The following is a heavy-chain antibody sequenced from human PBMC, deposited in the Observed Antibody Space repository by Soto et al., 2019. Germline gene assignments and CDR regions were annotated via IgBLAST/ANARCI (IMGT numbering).Heavy chain of an antibody. J-gene: IGHJ6*03. CDR3: ARLVVGYYYFMDV. Sequence: QVQLQESGPGLVKPSETLSLTCTASGGSISGYYWSWIRQPPGKRLEWIGYIFYSGSTNYSPSLKSRVTMSAATSKNHFSLKLSSVTAADTAVYYCARLVVGYYYFMDVWGKGTTVTVSS. V-gene: IGHV4-59*08. CDR1: GGSISGYY. CDR2: IFYSGST. D-gene: IGHD3-16*01.